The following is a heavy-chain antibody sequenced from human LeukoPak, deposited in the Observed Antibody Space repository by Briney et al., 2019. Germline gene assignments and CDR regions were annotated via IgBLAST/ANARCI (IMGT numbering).Heavy chain of an antibody. D-gene: IGHD2-2*01. Sequence: SETLSLTCAVYGGSFSGYYWSWIRQPPGKGLEWIGEINHSGSTNYNPSLKGRVTISVDTSKNQFSLKLSSVTAADTAVYYCARVIGYCSSTSCYPDAFDIWGQGTMVTVSS. J-gene: IGHJ3*02. CDR2: INHSGST. V-gene: IGHV4-34*01. CDR3: ARVIGYCSSTSCYPDAFDI. CDR1: GGSFSGYY.